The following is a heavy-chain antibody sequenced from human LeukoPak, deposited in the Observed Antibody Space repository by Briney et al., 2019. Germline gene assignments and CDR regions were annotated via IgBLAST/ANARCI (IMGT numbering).Heavy chain of an antibody. CDR3: TKASAERCLGAFCYPFDH. V-gene: IGHV3-23*01. J-gene: IGHJ4*02. CDR2: ISGSGDNT. CDR1: GFTFSSYA. D-gene: IGHD2-15*01. Sequence: GGSLRLSCAASGFTFSSYAMNWVRQAPGKGLDWVSIISGSGDNTYYTDSVKGRFTISRDNSMNTLFLQMNGLRAEDTAVYYCTKASAERCLGAFCYPFDHWGQGTLVTVSS.